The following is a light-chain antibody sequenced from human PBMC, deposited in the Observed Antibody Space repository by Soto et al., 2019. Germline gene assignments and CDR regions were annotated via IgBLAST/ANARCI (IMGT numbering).Light chain of an antibody. CDR2: EES. CDR1: QDIGTD. CDR3: QQRGSWPPTWT. V-gene: IGKV3-11*01. J-gene: IGKJ1*01. Sequence: EIVLTQSPATLSLSPGERVTRSCRANQDIGTDLAWYHQRPGQTPRRLIYEESNRDTGVPPRFSGSGSGTDFTLTISSLDAEDSGVYYGQQRGSWPPTWTFVQGNKVEIK.